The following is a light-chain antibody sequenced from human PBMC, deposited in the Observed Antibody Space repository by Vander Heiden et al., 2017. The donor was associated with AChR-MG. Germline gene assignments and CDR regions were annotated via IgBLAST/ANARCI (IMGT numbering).Light chain of an antibody. V-gene: IGKV2-28*01. CDR2: LGS. Sequence: VVTQSPLSLPVTPGEPASTSCRSSQSLLHSNGYNYLDWYLQKPGQSPQLLIYLGSNRASGVPDRFSGSGSGTDFTLKISRVEAEDVGVYYCMQALQTPLTFGGGTKVEIK. J-gene: IGKJ4*01. CDR1: QSLLHSNGYNY. CDR3: MQALQTPLT.